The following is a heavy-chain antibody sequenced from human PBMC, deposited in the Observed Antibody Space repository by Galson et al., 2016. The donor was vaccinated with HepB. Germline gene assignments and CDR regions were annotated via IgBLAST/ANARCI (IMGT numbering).Heavy chain of an antibody. CDR2: ISASGGSK. D-gene: IGHD4-17*01. V-gene: IGHV3-23*01. J-gene: IGHJ3*02. Sequence: LRLSCAASGFTFSSCPMSWVRQAPGKGLEWVSGISASGGSKTYADSVRGRFIISRDNSNNKLFLQMNSLTTEDTAIYFCAKDRLSGHGDYSWGIFDIWGRGTEVTVSS. CDR3: AKDRLSGHGDYSWGIFDI. CDR1: GFTFSSCP.